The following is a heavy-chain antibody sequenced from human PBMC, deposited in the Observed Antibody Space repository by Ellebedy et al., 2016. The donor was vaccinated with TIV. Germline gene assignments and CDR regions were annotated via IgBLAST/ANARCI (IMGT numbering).Heavy chain of an antibody. CDR1: RGTFSSYA. Sequence: AASVKVSCKTSRGTFSSYAISWVRQAPGQGLEWMGWISAYNGNTNYAQKLQGRVTMTTDTSTSTAYMELRSLRSDDTAVYYCARDRRRIVRFLEWFGDRYYGMDVWGQGTTVTVSS. V-gene: IGHV1-18*01. D-gene: IGHD3-3*01. J-gene: IGHJ6*02. CDR3: ARDRRRIVRFLEWFGDRYYGMDV. CDR2: ISAYNGNT.